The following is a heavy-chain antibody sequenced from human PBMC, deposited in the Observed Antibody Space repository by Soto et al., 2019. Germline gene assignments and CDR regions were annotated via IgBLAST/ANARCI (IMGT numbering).Heavy chain of an antibody. CDR2: IYWDDDK. Sequence: QITLKESGPTLVKPTQTLTLTCTFSGFSLSTSGVGVGWIRQPPGKALEWLALIYWDDDKRYSPSLKSRLTITKDPSKNQVVLTMTNMAPVDTATYYCARDSTGWYGFDYWGQGTLVTVSS. D-gene: IGHD6-19*01. V-gene: IGHV2-5*02. CDR1: GFSLSTSGVG. CDR3: ARDSTGWYGFDY. J-gene: IGHJ4*02.